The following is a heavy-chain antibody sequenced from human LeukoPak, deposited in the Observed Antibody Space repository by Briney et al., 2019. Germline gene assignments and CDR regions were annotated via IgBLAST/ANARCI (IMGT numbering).Heavy chain of an antibody. D-gene: IGHD3-3*01. Sequence: SETLSLTCAVSGVSISSGGYSWSWIRQPPGKGLEWIGYIYHSGSTYYNPSLKSRVTISVDRSKNQFSLKLSSVTAADTAVYYCARADDFWSGFNFDYWGQGTLVTVSS. CDR2: IYHSGST. J-gene: IGHJ4*02. V-gene: IGHV4-30-2*01. CDR1: GVSISSGGYS. CDR3: ARADDFWSGFNFDY.